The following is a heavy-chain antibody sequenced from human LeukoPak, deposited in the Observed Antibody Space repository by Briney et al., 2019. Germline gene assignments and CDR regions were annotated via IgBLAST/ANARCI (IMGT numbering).Heavy chain of an antibody. CDR2: ISYDGSNK. D-gene: IGHD3-10*01. CDR1: GLTFSSYG. J-gene: IGHJ4*02. Sequence: GGSLRLSCAASGLTFSSYGMHWVRQAPGKGLEWVAVISYDGSNKYYADSVKGRFTISRDNAKNSLYLQMNSLRAEDTALYYCARGTPYYSPFTFDYWGQGTLVTVSS. V-gene: IGHV3-30*03. CDR3: ARGTPYYSPFTFDY.